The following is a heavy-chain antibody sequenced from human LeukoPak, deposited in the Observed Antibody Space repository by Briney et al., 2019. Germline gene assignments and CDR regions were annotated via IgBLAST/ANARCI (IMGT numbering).Heavy chain of an antibody. Sequence: ALSLTCTVSGGSLSSRGYYWSWLGQHPGPGLEWDGYIYCSGCTYYNPCLKSRVTISVDTSKNQVSLKLSSVTAADTAVYYCGAAPGTWYFDLWGRGALVTVSS. CDR3: GAAPGTWYFDL. CDR1: GGSLSSRGYY. CDR2: IYCSGCT. J-gene: IGHJ2*01. D-gene: IGHD6-13*01. V-gene: IGHV4-31*03.